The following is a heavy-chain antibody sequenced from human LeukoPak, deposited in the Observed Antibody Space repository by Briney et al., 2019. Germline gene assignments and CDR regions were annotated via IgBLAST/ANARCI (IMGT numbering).Heavy chain of an antibody. CDR2: ISSSGSTI. J-gene: IGHJ6*04. V-gene: IGHV3-48*03. Sequence: GGSLRLSCAASGFTFGNYGMNWVRQAPGKGLEWVSYISSSGSTIYYADSVKGRFTISRDNAKNSLYLQMNSLRAEDTAVYYCAELGITMIGGVWGKGTTVTVSS. D-gene: IGHD3-10*02. CDR3: AELGITMIGGV. CDR1: GFTFGNYG.